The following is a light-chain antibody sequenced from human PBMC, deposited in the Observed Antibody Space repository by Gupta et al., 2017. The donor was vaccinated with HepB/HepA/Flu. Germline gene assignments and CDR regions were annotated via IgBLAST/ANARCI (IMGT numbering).Light chain of an antibody. Sequence: SGSPGQSITISCTGTSSDVGSYNLVSWYQQHPGKAPKLMIYQVTKRPSGVSNRFSGSKSGSTASLTISGLQAEDEADYYCCSYAGSSSFGVFGGGTMLTVL. CDR1: SSDVGSYNL. CDR3: CSYAGSSSFGV. V-gene: IGLV2-23*02. J-gene: IGLJ2*01. CDR2: QVT.